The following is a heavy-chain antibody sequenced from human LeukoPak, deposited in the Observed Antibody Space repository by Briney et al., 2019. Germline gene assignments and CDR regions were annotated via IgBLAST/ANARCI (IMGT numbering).Heavy chain of an antibody. CDR3: VKGREPTYSSSWTD. V-gene: IGHV3-64D*06. CDR1: GFTFSSYA. Sequence: GGSLRLSCSASGFTFSSYAMHWVRQAPGKGLEYVSAISSNGGSTYYADSVKGRFTISRDNSKNTLCLQMSSLRAEDTAVYYCVKGREPTYSSSWTDWGQGTLVTVSS. J-gene: IGHJ4*02. CDR2: ISSNGGST. D-gene: IGHD6-13*01.